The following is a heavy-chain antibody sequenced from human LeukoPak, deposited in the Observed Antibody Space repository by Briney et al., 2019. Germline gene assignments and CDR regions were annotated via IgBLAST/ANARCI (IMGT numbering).Heavy chain of an antibody. J-gene: IGHJ4*02. CDR1: GYSFTSYW. V-gene: IGHV5-51*01. CDR3: ARVSMEVAAPLDY. Sequence: GESLKISCKGSGYSFTSYWIGWVRQMPGKGLEWMGIIYPGDSDTRYSPSFQGQVTISADNSISTAYLQWSSLKASDTAMYSCARVSMEVAAPLDYWGRGPVVTVSS. D-gene: IGHD6-19*01. CDR2: IYPGDSDT.